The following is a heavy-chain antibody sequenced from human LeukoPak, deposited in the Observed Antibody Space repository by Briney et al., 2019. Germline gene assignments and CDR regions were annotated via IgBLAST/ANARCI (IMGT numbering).Heavy chain of an antibody. CDR3: ARPNPKRAKMATITGGFDY. J-gene: IGHJ4*02. CDR1: GFTFSDYY. Sequence: GGSLRLSRAASGFTFSDYYMSWIRQAPGKGLEWVSYISSSGSTIYYADSVKGRFTISRDNAKNSLYLQMNSLRAEDTAVYYCARPNPKRAKMATITGGFDYWGQGTLVTVSS. V-gene: IGHV3-11*04. CDR2: ISSSGSTI. D-gene: IGHD5-24*01.